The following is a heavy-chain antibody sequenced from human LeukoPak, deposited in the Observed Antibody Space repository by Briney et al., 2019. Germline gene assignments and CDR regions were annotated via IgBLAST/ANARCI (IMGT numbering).Heavy chain of an antibody. CDR1: GYTFTSYG. Sequence: ASVKVSCKASGYTFTSYGINWVRQATGQGLEWMGWMNPNSGNTGYAQKFQGRVTMTRDTSISTAYMELSRLTSDDTAVYYCATGPSTAITTGYWGRGTLVTVSS. CDR3: ATGPSTAITTGY. J-gene: IGHJ4*02. CDR2: MNPNSGNT. D-gene: IGHD4-11*01. V-gene: IGHV1-8*01.